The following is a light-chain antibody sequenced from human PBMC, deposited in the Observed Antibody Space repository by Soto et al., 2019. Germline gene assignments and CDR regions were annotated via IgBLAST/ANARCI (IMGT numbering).Light chain of an antibody. CDR2: DAS. CDR1: ESVNNY. CDR3: QQRSVGVT. Sequence: EIVLTQSPATLSLSPGERATLSCRARESVNNYLAWHQQKPGQPPRLLIYDASNRATGIPARFSGSGYGTDFTLTISSLEPEDFAVYYCQQRSVGVTFGQGTRLEIK. V-gene: IGKV3-11*01. J-gene: IGKJ5*01.